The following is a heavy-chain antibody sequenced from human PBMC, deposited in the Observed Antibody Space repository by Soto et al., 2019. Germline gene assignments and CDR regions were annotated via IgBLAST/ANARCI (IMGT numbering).Heavy chain of an antibody. CDR3: ARSPSWETTVTPYYFDY. V-gene: IGHV3-30-3*01. J-gene: IGHJ4*02. D-gene: IGHD4-4*01. Sequence: QVQLVESGGGVVQPGRSLRLSCAASGFTFSSYAMHWVRQAPGKGLEWVAVISYDGSNKYYADSVKGRFTISRDNSKNTLYLQMNSLRAEDTAVYYCARSPSWETTVTPYYFDYWGQGTLVTVSS. CDR1: GFTFSSYA. CDR2: ISYDGSNK.